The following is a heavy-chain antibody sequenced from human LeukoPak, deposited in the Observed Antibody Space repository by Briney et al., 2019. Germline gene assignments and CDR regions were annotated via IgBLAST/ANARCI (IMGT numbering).Heavy chain of an antibody. CDR1: GGTFSSYA. CDR3: ARGVAYGSGSPNWFDP. Sequence: ASVKVSCTASGGTFSSYAISWVRQAPGQGLEWMGGIIPIFGTANYAQKFQGRVTITADESTSTAYMELSSLRSEDTAVYYCARGVAYGSGSPNWFDPWGQGTLVTVSS. V-gene: IGHV1-69*13. CDR2: IIPIFGTA. D-gene: IGHD3-10*01. J-gene: IGHJ5*02.